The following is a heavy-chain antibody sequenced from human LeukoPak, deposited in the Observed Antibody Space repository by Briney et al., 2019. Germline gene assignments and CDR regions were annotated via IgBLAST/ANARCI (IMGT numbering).Heavy chain of an antibody. Sequence: SETLSLTCTVSGGSISSYYWSWIRQPPGKGLEWIGYIYYSGSTNYNPSLKSRVTISVDTSKNQFSLKLSSVTAADTAVYYCARVRRGVADHFDYWGQGTLVTVSS. V-gene: IGHV4-59*08. D-gene: IGHD3-3*01. CDR3: ARVRRGVADHFDY. CDR1: GGSISSYY. J-gene: IGHJ4*02. CDR2: IYYSGST.